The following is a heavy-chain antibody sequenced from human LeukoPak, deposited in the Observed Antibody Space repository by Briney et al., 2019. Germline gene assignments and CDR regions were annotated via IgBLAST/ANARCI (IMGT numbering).Heavy chain of an antibody. CDR3: ARDGLVMYYESSGYGFRGYFQH. CDR2: ISNSGSTI. Sequence: NPGGSLRLSCAASGFTFTDYYMSWIRQAPGKGMEWVSYISNSGSTIYYADSVKGRFTISMDNAKNSLYLQMNSLRAEDTAVYYCARDGLVMYYESSGYGFRGYFQHWGQGTLVTVSS. CDR1: GFTFTDYY. V-gene: IGHV3-11*01. J-gene: IGHJ1*01. D-gene: IGHD3-22*01.